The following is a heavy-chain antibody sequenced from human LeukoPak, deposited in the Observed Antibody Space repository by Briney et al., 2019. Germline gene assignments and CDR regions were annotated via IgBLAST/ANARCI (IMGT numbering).Heavy chain of an antibody. D-gene: IGHD4-17*01. J-gene: IGHJ5*02. V-gene: IGHV3-30*01. CDR3: ARGILTANYGSNWFDP. Sequence: GGSLRLSCAASGFTFSSYAMHWVRQAPGKGLEWVAVISYDGSNKYYADSVKGRFTISRDNSKNTLYLQMNSLRAEDTAVYYCARGILTANYGSNWFDPWGQGTLVTVSS. CDR2: ISYDGSNK. CDR1: GFTFSSYA.